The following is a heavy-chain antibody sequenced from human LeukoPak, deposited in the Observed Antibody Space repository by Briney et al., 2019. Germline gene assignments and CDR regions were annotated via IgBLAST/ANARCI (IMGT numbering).Heavy chain of an antibody. Sequence: GGSLRLSCTVSGFTVSSNSMNWVRQAPGKGLEWVSSISSSSSYIYYADSVKGRFTISRDNAKNSLYLQMSSLRAEDTAVYYCARRVAPDWYFDLWGRGTLVTVSS. V-gene: IGHV3-21*01. CDR2: ISSSSSYI. J-gene: IGHJ2*01. D-gene: IGHD2-15*01. CDR3: ARRVAPDWYFDL. CDR1: GFTVSSNS.